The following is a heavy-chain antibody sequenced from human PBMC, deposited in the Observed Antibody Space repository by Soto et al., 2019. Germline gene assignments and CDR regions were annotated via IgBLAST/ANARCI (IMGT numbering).Heavy chain of an antibody. CDR2: IFYSGTT. J-gene: IGHJ5*02. CDR3: ARLRGWTTGFDP. D-gene: IGHD3-3*01. V-gene: IGHV4-59*08. Sequence: QVQLQESGPGLVKPSETLSLTCTVSGDSINAYYWTWIRQPPGKGLEWIGYIFYSGTTNYDPSLKSRVTISLDTPKNQFSLHLTSVTAADTAVYYCARLRGWTTGFDPWGQGTLVTVSS. CDR1: GDSINAYY.